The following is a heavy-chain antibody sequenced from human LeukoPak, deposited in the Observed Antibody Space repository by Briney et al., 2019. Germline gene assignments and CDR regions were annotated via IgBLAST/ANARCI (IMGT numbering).Heavy chain of an antibody. Sequence: GGSLRLSCAASGFTFSSYAMSWVRQAPGKGLEWVSAISGSGGSTYYADSVKGRFTISRDNSKNTLYLQMNSLRAEDTAVYYCARDANCSSTSCYTADYYYYYMDVWGKGTTVTVSS. CDR1: GFTFSSYA. CDR2: ISGSGGST. D-gene: IGHD2-2*02. J-gene: IGHJ6*03. V-gene: IGHV3-23*01. CDR3: ARDANCSSTSCYTADYYYYYMDV.